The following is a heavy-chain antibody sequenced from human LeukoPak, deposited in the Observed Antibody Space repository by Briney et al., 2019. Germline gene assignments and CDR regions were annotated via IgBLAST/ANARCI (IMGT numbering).Heavy chain of an antibody. J-gene: IGHJ5*02. CDR2: INHSGST. CDR1: GGSFSGYY. CDR3: ARGRWFDP. Sequence: SQTLSLTCAVYGGSFSGYYWSWIRQPPGKGLEWIGEINHSGSTNYNPSLKSRVTISVDTSKNQFSLKLSSVTAADTAVYYCARGRWFDPWGQGTLVTVSS. V-gene: IGHV4-34*01.